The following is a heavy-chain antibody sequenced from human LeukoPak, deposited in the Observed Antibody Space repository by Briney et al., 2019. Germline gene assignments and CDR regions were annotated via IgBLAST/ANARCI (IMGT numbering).Heavy chain of an antibody. V-gene: IGHV4-31*03. Sequence: SETLSLTCTVSGGSISSGGYYWSWIRQHPGEGLEWIGYIYYSGSTYYNPSLKSRVTISVDTSKNQFSLKLSSVTAADTAVYYCARTIAAVNWFDPWGQGTLVTVSS. J-gene: IGHJ5*02. CDR3: ARTIAAVNWFDP. CDR2: IYYSGST. D-gene: IGHD6-13*01. CDR1: GGSISSGGYY.